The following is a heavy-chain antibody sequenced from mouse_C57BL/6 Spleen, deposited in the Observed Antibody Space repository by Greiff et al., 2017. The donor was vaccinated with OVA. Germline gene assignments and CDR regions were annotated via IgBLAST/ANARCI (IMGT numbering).Heavy chain of an antibody. J-gene: IGHJ3*01. CDR3: ARETIYDGYYEFAY. CDR2: INPSSGYT. V-gene: IGHV1-4*01. Sequence: VKLQESGAELARPGASVKMSCKASGYTFTSYTMHWVKQRPGQGLEWIGYINPSSGYTKYNQKFKDKATLTADKSSSTAYMQLSSLTSEDSAVYYCARETIYDGYYEFAYWGQGTLVTVSA. D-gene: IGHD2-3*01. CDR1: GYTFTSYT.